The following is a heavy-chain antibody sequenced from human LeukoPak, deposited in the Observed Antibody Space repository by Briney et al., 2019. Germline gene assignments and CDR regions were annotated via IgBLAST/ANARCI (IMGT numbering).Heavy chain of an antibody. D-gene: IGHD1-26*01. CDR3: AKHPGDFTGIVNYYYMDV. J-gene: IGHJ6*03. V-gene: IGHV3-30*18. CDR1: GFTLSSYG. Sequence: PGGSLRLSCAASGFTLSSYGMHWVRQAPGKGLEWVAIISYDGSNKYYADSVKGRFTISRDNSKNTLFLQMNSLRGEDTAMYYCAKHPGDFTGIVNYYYMDVWGKGTTVTVSS. CDR2: ISYDGSNK.